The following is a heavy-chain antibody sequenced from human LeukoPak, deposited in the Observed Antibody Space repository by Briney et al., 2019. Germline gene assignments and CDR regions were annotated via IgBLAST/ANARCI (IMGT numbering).Heavy chain of an antibody. CDR1: GFTFSTYW. V-gene: IGHV3-7*01. Sequence: GGSLRLSCAASGFTFSTYWMTWVRQAPGRVLEGVANIKQDGREKYYVDSVKRRFPISRDNTKNSLYLQMNSLRAEDTAVYYCASGYDSSGWAYWGQGILVTVSS. J-gene: IGHJ4*02. D-gene: IGHD3-22*01. CDR2: IKQDGREK. CDR3: ASGYDSSGWAY.